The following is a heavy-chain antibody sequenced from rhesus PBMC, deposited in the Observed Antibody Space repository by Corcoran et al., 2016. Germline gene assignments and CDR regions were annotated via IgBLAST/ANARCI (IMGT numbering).Heavy chain of an antibody. CDR3: ARDPAGPFDY. CDR1: GGSVSSSNW. V-gene: IGHV4-65*01. Sequence: QVQLQESGPGLVKTSETLSLTCAVSGGSVSSSNWWSWIRQPPGKGLEWIGYISGSSGSTYYNPSRKSRVTISTDTSKNQFSLKLSSVTAAATAVYYCARDPAGPFDYWGQGVLVTVSS. CDR2: ISGSSGST. J-gene: IGHJ4*01. D-gene: IGHD6-19*01.